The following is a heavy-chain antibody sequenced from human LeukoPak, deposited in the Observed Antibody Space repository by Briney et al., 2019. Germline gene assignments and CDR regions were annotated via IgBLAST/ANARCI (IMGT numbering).Heavy chain of an antibody. CDR2: IYYSGST. CDR3: ARAGGWYKTLDY. J-gene: IGHJ4*02. Sequence: SETLSLTCTVSGGSISSYYWSWIRQPPGKGLEWIGYIYYSGSTNYNPSFKSRVTISVDTSKNQFSLKLSSVTAADTAVYYCARAGGWYKTLDYWGQGTLVTVSS. D-gene: IGHD1-1*01. CDR1: GGSISSYY. V-gene: IGHV4-59*01.